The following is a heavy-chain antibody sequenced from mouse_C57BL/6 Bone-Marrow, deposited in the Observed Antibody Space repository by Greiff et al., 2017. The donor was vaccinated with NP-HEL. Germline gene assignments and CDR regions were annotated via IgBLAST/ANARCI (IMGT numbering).Heavy chain of an antibody. CDR1: GFTFSSYA. CDR2: ISDGGSYT. D-gene: IGHD2-4*01. J-gene: IGHJ3*01. V-gene: IGHV5-4*01. Sequence: EVQLVESGGGLVKPGGSLKLSCAASGFTFSSYAMSWVRQTPEKRLEWVATISDGGSYTYYPDNVKGRFTISRDNAKNNLYLQMSHLKSEDTAMYYCARDYYDYPWFAYWGQGTLVTVSA. CDR3: ARDYYDYPWFAY.